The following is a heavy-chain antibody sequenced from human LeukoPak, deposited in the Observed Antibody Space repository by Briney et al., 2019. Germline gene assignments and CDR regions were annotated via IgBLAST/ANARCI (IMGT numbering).Heavy chain of an antibody. Sequence: NPSETLSLTRTVSGGSISSGGYYWSWIRQHPGKGLEWIGYIYYSGSTYYNPSLKSRVTISVDTSKNQFSLKLSSVTAADTAVYYCARAPGSYSSSSYYYMDVWGKGTTVTVSS. J-gene: IGHJ6*03. CDR3: ARAPGSYSSSSYYYMDV. CDR2: IYYSGST. V-gene: IGHV4-31*03. CDR1: GGSISSGGYY. D-gene: IGHD6-6*01.